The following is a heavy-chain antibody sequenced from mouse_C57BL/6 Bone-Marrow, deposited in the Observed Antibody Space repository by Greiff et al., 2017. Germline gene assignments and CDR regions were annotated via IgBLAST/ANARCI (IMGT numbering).Heavy chain of an antibody. V-gene: IGHV14-3*01. CDR3: ASPLASLTFITTVVAFDY. D-gene: IGHD1-1*01. Sequence: EVQLQQSVAELVRPGASVKLSCTASGFNIKNTYMHWVKQRPEQGLEWIGRIDPANGNTKYAPKFQGKATITADTSSNTAYLQLSSLTSEDTAIYYCASPLASLTFITTVVAFDYWGQGTTLTVSS. CDR2: IDPANGNT. CDR1: GFNIKNTY. J-gene: IGHJ2*01.